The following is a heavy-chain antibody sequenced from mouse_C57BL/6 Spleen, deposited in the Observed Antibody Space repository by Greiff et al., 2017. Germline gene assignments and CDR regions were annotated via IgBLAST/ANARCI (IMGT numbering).Heavy chain of an antibody. CDR2: IDPENGDT. V-gene: IGHV14-4*01. Sequence: VQLQQSGAELVRPGASVKLSCTASGFNIKDDYMHWVKQRPEQGLEWIGWIDPENGDTEYASKFQGKATITADTSSNTAYLQLSSLTSEDTAVYYCTPSYYYGSSYNYWGQGTTLTVSS. J-gene: IGHJ2*01. CDR1: GFNIKDDY. CDR3: TPSYYYGSSYNY. D-gene: IGHD1-1*01.